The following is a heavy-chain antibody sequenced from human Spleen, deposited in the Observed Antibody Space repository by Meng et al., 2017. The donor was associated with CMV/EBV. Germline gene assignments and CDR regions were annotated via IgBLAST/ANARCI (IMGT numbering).Heavy chain of an antibody. CDR3: AREGNSSGKYYYYYYGLDV. Sequence: SETLSLTCIVSGGSISNHYWSWIRQPPGKGMEWIGYIYYSGTTNYNPSLKSRVTMSVDVSKNQFSLKLSSVIAAAPAVYYCAREGNSSGKYYYYYYGLDVWGHGTPVTVSS. CDR1: GGSISNHY. V-gene: IGHV4-59*11. D-gene: IGHD6-6*01. CDR2: IYYSGTT. J-gene: IGHJ6*02.